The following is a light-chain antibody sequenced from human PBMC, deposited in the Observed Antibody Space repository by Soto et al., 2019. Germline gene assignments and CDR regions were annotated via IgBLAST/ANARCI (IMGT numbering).Light chain of an antibody. J-gene: IGKJ4*01. Sequence: ETVMTQSPATLSVSPGGRATLSCRASQSIRINVAWYQQKPGQAPRLLIHGASTRANGVPDRVSGTGSGTEFTLTLSSLQTDDFAVHYCQQYDNSPLTFGGGTKVDIK. CDR2: GAS. V-gene: IGKV3-15*01. CDR1: QSIRIN. CDR3: QQYDNSPLT.